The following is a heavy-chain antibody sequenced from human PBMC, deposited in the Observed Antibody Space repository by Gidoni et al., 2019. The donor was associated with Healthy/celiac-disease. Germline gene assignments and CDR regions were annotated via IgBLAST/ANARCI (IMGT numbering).Heavy chain of an antibody. V-gene: IGHV3-30-3*01. J-gene: IGHJ4*02. CDR2: ISYDGSNK. Sequence: QVQLVESGGGVVQPGRSLRLSCAASGFTFSSYAMHWVRQAPGKGLEWVAVISYDGSNKYYADAVKGRFTISRDNSKNTLYLKMNSLRAEDTAVYYCARGGDYWGQGTLVTVSS. CDR1: GFTFSSYA. CDR3: ARGGDY.